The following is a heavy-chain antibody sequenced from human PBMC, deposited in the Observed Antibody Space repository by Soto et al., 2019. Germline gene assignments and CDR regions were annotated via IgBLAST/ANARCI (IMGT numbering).Heavy chain of an antibody. D-gene: IGHD6-25*01. CDR3: ARFTRGSSGDY. CDR1: GFTFNTYW. V-gene: IGHV3-7*01. J-gene: IGHJ4*02. Sequence: EVQLVESGGDLVQPGGSLRLSCVASGFTFNTYWMSWVRQAPGKGLEWVANIKEDGSDKYYVDSVKGRFTISRDNAKNLLYLKMNRLGAGDTAMYYCARFTRGSSGDYWGQGTLVTVSS. CDR2: IKEDGSDK.